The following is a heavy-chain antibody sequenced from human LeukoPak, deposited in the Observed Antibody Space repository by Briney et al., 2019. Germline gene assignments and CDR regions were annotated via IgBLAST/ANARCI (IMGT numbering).Heavy chain of an antibody. Sequence: GGSLRLSCAASGFTFDDYGMSWVRQAPGKGLEWVSGINWNGGSTGYADSVKGRFTISRDNAKNSLYLQMNSLRAEDTALYYCARVKPYDYVWGSYRYFDYWGQGTLVTVSS. CDR3: ARVKPYDYVWGSYRYFDY. CDR1: GFTFDDYG. J-gene: IGHJ4*02. CDR2: INWNGGST. D-gene: IGHD3-16*02. V-gene: IGHV3-20*04.